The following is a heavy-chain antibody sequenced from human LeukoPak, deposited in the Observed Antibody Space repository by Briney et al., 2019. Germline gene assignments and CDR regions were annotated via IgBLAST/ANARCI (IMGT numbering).Heavy chain of an antibody. CDR1: GYTFSSHG. J-gene: IGHJ4*02. D-gene: IGHD3-10*01. CDR3: AREGTAGRYYFDY. V-gene: IGHV1-18*01. Sequence: ASVKVSCKASGYTFSSHGITWVRQAPGQGLEWMGWISANNGNTNYAQKLQGRVTVTTDTSTSIAYMELRSLRSDDPAVYYCAREGTAGRYYFDYWGQGTLVTVSS. CDR2: ISANNGNT.